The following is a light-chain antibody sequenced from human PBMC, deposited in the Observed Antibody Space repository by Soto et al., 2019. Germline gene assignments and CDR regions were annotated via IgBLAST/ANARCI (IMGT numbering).Light chain of an antibody. V-gene: IGKV1-5*01. CDR3: QQRSNWPRT. CDR2: DAS. CDR1: QSISSW. J-gene: IGKJ1*01. Sequence: DIQMTQSPSTLSASVGDRVTITCRASQSISSWLAWYQQKLGKAPRVLIYDASSLESGVPARFSGSGSGTDFTLTISSLEPEDFAVYYCQQRSNWPRTFGQGTKVDI.